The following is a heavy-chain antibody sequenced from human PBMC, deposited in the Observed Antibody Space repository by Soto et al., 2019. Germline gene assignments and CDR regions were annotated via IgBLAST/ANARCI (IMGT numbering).Heavy chain of an antibody. CDR3: ARCSGWYGQCYFDC. V-gene: IGHV3-53*02. CDR2: LYSDGRT. D-gene: IGHD6-13*01. J-gene: IGHJ4*02. Sequence: DVQLVETGGGLIQPGGSLRLSCAASGFIVSSSYMSWVRQAPGKGLKWVSVLYSDGRTYYAASVKGRFTISRDNSKNTLYLQMNSRSAEDTAVYYCARCSGWYGQCYFDCWGQGTLVTVSS. CDR1: GFIVSSSY.